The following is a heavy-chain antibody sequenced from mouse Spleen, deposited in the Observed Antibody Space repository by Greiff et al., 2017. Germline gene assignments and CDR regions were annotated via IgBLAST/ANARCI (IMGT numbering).Heavy chain of an antibody. V-gene: IGHV5-17*01. J-gene: IGHJ2*01. Sequence: EVKLVESGGGLVKPGGSLKLSCAASGFTFSDYGMHWVRQAPEKGLEWVAYISSGSSTIYYADTVKGRFTISRDNAKNTLFLQMTSLRSEDTAMYYCARPLYYGSSAYFDYWGQGTTLTVSS. D-gene: IGHD1-1*01. CDR2: ISSGSSTI. CDR3: ARPLYYGSSAYFDY. CDR1: GFTFSDYG.